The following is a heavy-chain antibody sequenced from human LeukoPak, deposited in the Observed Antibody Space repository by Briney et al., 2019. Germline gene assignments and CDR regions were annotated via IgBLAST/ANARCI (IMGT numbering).Heavy chain of an antibody. Sequence: GGSLRLSCAASGFTFRNSAMSWVRQAPGKGLEWVSTFTGGDGSAYYADSVKGRFTISRDNSKNTLYLQMNSLRAEDTAVYYCATGDYYYYGMAVWGQGTTVTVSS. CDR3: ATGDYYYYGMAV. V-gene: IGHV3-23*01. J-gene: IGHJ6*02. CDR1: GFTFRNSA. D-gene: IGHD3-10*01. CDR2: FTGGDGSA.